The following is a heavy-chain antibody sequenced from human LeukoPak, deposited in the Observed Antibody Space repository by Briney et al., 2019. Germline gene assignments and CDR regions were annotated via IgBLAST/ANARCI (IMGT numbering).Heavy chain of an antibody. CDR2: LIGSGAST. Sequence: GGSLRLSCAASGFTFENYAMNWVRQAPGKGLEWVSALIGSGASTYYADSVKGRFIISRDNSKKTLYLQMNSLKAADTATYYCAKSTIYGSESYAEYWGQGVLVTVSS. D-gene: IGHD3-10*01. V-gene: IGHV3-23*01. CDR3: AKSTIYGSESYAEY. CDR1: GFTFENYA. J-gene: IGHJ4*02.